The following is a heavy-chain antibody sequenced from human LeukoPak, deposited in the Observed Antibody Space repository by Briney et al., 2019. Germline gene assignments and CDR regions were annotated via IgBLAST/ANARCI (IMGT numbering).Heavy chain of an antibody. Sequence: SQTLSLTCTVSGGSIRSGGYYWSWIRQHPGKGLEWIGHIHYSGSTSYNPSPKSRVTISVDTSKNQFSLKLSSVTAADTAVYYCASISGGKNWFGPWGQGTLVTVSS. CDR2: IHYSGST. D-gene: IGHD2-15*01. J-gene: IGHJ5*02. CDR1: GGSIRSGGYY. CDR3: ASISGGKNWFGP. V-gene: IGHV4-31*03.